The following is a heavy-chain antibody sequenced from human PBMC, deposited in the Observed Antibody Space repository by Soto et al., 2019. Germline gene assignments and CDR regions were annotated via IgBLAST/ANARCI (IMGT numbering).Heavy chain of an antibody. CDR3: ARHSRPRMYDSSVFDY. D-gene: IGHD3-22*01. CDR1: GGSISSSSYY. J-gene: IGHJ4*02. Sequence: SETLSLTCTVSGGSISSSSYYWGWIRQPPGKGLEWIGSIYSSGSTYYNPSLKSRVTISVDTSKNQFSLKLSSVTAADTAVYYCARHSRPRMYDSSVFDYWGQGTLVTVSS. CDR2: IYSSGST. V-gene: IGHV4-39*01.